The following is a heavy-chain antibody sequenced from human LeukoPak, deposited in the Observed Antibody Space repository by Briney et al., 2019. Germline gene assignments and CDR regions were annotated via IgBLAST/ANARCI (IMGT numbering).Heavy chain of an antibody. J-gene: IGHJ4*02. V-gene: IGHV3-20*04. CDR3: ARDDVWGSYRSFDY. CDR2: ISWNSGSI. Sequence: GGSLRLSCAASGFTFSSYAMSWVRQAPGKGLEWVSGISWNSGSIGYADSVKGRFTISRDNAKNSLYLQMNSLRAEDTAVYYCARDDVWGSYRSFDYWGQGTLVTVSS. CDR1: GFTFSSYA. D-gene: IGHD3-16*02.